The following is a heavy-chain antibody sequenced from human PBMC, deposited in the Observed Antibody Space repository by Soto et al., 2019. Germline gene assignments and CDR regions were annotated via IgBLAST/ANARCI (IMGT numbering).Heavy chain of an antibody. CDR3: ARDASGDYSWFEP. J-gene: IGHJ5*02. CDR2: IRAYNGNT. D-gene: IGHD4-17*01. CDR1: GYAVTGYG. Sequence: VLVNVSRKTSGYAVTGYGVSWVLKATGQGLEWMGWIRAYNGNTNYAQKLQGRVTMTTDTSTSKAYMALRSLRSDDPAVYYCARDASGDYSWFEPWVQGTLVTVSS. V-gene: IGHV1-18*01.